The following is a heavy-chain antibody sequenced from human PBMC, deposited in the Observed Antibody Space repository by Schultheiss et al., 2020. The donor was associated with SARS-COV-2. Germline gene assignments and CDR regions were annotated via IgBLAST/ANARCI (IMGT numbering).Heavy chain of an antibody. CDR1: GFTFSSYA. J-gene: IGHJ6*02. CDR3: ARVKGVYGSGSYSPYYYYGMDV. CDR2: ISYDGSNK. V-gene: IGHV3-30*04. D-gene: IGHD3-10*01. Sequence: LLLTCAASGFTFSSYAMHWVRQAPGKGLEWVAVISYDGSNKYYADSVKGRFTISRDNSENTLYLQMNSLRAEDTAVYYCARVKGVYGSGSYSPYYYYGMDVWGQGTTVTVSS.